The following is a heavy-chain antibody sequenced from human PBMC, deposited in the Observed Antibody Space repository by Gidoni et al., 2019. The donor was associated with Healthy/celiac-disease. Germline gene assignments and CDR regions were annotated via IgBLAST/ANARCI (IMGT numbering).Heavy chain of an antibody. Sequence: EVQLVDSGGAWVQPGGSLRLSCAASGFTVSSNYMSWVGQAPGKGLEWVSVIYSGGSTYYEDSVKGRFTISRDNSKNTLYLQMNSLSAEDTAVYYCARDRWIAARGVLFDYWGQGTLVTVSS. CDR2: IYSGGST. CDR1: GFTVSSNY. CDR3: ARDRWIAARGVLFDY. D-gene: IGHD6-6*01. V-gene: IGHV3-66*02. J-gene: IGHJ4*02.